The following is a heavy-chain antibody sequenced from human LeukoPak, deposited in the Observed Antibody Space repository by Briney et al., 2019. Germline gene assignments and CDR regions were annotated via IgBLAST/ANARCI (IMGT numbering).Heavy chain of an antibody. CDR1: GFTFSSFS. D-gene: IGHD4-17*01. CDR2: ISPGSDYI. J-gene: IGHJ4*02. V-gene: IGHV3-21*01. Sequence: GGSLRLSCAGSGFTFSSFSMNWVRQAPGKGLEWVSSISPGSDYIYYADSVKGRFTISRDNAKNSLFLQMNSLRAEDTAVYYCARGSYGDYDYWGQGTLVTVSS. CDR3: ARGSYGDYDY.